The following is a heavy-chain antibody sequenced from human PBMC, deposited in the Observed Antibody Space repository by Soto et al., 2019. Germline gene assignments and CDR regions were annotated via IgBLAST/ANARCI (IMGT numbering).Heavy chain of an antibody. J-gene: IGHJ5*02. D-gene: IGHD1-1*01. V-gene: IGHV4-34*01. Sequence: SETLSLTCTVSGDSISGYYWSWIRQPPGKGLEWIGEINHRGSTNYNPSLKSRVTMSVDTSKNQFSLKLTSVTAADTAVYYCATTNWNHNWFDPWGQGTLVTVSS. CDR2: INHRGST. CDR3: ATTNWNHNWFDP. CDR1: GDSISGYY.